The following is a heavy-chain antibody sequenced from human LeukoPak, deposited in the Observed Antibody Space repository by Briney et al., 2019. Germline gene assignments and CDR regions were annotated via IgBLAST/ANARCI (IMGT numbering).Heavy chain of an antibody. V-gene: IGHV1-69*04. D-gene: IGHD6-13*01. J-gene: IGHJ5*02. CDR1: GGTFSSYA. CDR3: ARDCRSLSPGSSWYDWFDP. Sequence: GASVTVSCKASGGTFSSYAISWVRQAPGQGLEWMGRIIPILGIANYAQKFQGRVTITADKSTSTAYIELSSLRSEDTAVYYCARDCRSLSPGSSWYDWFDPWGQGTLVTVSS. CDR2: IIPILGIA.